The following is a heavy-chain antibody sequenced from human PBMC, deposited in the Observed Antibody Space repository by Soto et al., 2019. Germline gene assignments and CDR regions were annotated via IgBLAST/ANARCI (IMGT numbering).Heavy chain of an antibody. CDR1: GGSISSGGYY. CDR2: IYYSGST. V-gene: IGHV4-31*03. Sequence: ASETLSLTCTVSGGSISSGGYYWSWIRQHPGKGLEWIGYIYYSGSTYYNPSLKSRVTISVDTSKNQFSLKLSSVTAADTAVYYCARVAGRDAFDICGQGTMGTVSS. CDR3: ARVAGRDAFDI. J-gene: IGHJ3*02.